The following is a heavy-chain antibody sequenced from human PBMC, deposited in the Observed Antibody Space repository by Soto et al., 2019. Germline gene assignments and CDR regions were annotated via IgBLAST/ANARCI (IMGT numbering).Heavy chain of an antibody. CDR3: AKHWIDDAFDI. V-gene: IGHV4-59*11. Sequence: QVQLQESGPPLVKPSETLSLTCTVSGGSLHSHYWSWIRQPPGKGLEWIGYIYSSGRTNYNPSLKSRVTISVDTAKNQFSLTLSSVIAADTAVYYCAKHWIDDAFDIWGQGTLVTVSS. D-gene: IGHD1-1*01. CDR1: GGSLHSHY. CDR2: IYSSGRT. J-gene: IGHJ3*02.